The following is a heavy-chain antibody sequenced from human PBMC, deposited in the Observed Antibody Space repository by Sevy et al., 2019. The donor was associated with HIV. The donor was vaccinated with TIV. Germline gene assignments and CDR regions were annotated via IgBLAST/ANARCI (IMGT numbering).Heavy chain of an antibody. J-gene: IGHJ6*02. CDR3: ARPRANYVDHYFFFAMDV. CDR1: GFAFSNYYA. V-gene: IGHV3-30*04. Sequence: GGSLRLSCAASGFAFSNYYAMHWVRQAPGKGLEWVALISFDESDKYYADSVKGRFTISRDNFKNTLYLQMKSLTTEDTAAYYCARPRANYVDHYFFFAMDVWGQGTTVTVSS. D-gene: IGHD1-7*01. CDR2: ISFDESDK.